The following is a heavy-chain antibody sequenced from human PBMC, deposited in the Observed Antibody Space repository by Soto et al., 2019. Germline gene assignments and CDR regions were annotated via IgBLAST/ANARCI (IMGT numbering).Heavy chain of an antibody. J-gene: IGHJ6*02. CDR3: ARVGVRLEPYYYCGMDV. D-gene: IGHD1-1*01. V-gene: IGHV1-69*06. Sequence: ASVKVSCKASGGTFSSYAISWVRQAPGQGLEWMGGIIPIFGTANYAQKFQGRVTITADKSTSTAYMELSSLRSEDTAVYYCARVGVRLEPYYYCGMDVWGRGTTVTVSS. CDR2: IIPIFGTA. CDR1: GGTFSSYA.